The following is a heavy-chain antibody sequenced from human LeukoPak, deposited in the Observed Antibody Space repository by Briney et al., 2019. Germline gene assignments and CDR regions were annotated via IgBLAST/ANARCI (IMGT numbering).Heavy chain of an antibody. J-gene: IGHJ4*02. CDR3: ASGGYALGIRKDPFDY. D-gene: IGHD7-27*01. Sequence: GGSLRLSCAASGFTFSSYSMNWVRQAPGKGLEWVSSISSSSSYIYYADSVKGRFTISRDKAKNSLYLQMNSLRAEDTAVYYCASGGYALGIRKDPFDYWGQGTLVTVSS. V-gene: IGHV3-21*01. CDR1: GFTFSSYS. CDR2: ISSSSSYI.